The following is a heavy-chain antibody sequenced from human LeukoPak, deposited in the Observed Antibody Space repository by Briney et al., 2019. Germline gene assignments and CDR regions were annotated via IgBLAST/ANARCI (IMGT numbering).Heavy chain of an antibody. CDR3: AGSISSDIVVVPAATGTSGY. V-gene: IGHV1-2*02. J-gene: IGHJ4*02. D-gene: IGHD2-2*01. CDR2: INPNSGGT. CDR1: GYTFTGYY. Sequence: ASVKVSCKASGYTFTGYYMHWVRQAPGQGLEWMGWINPNSGGTNYAQKFQGRVTMTRDTSISTAYMELSRLRSDGTAVYYCAGSISSDIVVVPAATGTSGYWGQGTLVTVSS.